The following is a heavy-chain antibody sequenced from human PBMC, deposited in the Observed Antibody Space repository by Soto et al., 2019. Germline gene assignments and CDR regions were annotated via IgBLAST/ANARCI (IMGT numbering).Heavy chain of an antibody. J-gene: IGHJ4*02. Sequence: QVQLVESGGGVVQPGRSLRLSCAASGFTFSSYGMHWVRQAPCKGLEWVAVIWYDGSNKYYADSVKGRFTISRDNSKNTLYLQMNRLRADDTSVYYCYIDCSSTSCYPYFDYWGQGTLVTVSS. D-gene: IGHD2-2*01. CDR2: IWYDGSNK. V-gene: IGHV3-33*01. CDR1: GFTFSSYG. CDR3: YIDCSSTSCYPYFDY.